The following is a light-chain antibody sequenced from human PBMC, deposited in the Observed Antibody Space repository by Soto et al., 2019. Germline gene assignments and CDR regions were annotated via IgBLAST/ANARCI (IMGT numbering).Light chain of an antibody. CDR2: GAS. J-gene: IGKJ1*01. CDR1: QSVSRSY. V-gene: IGKV3-20*01. CDR3: QQYGSSPET. Sequence: EIVLTQSPGPLSLSPGERATLSCRASQSVSRSYLAWYQQKPGQAPRLLIYGASSMATGIPDRFSGSGSGTDFTLTISRLEPEDFAVYYGQQYGSSPETFGQGTKVVIK.